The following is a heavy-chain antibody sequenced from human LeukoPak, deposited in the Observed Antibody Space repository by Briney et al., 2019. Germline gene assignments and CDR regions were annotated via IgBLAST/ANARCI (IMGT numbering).Heavy chain of an antibody. Sequence: PSETLSLTCTVSGGSISSSSYYWGWIRQPPGKGLEWIGSIYYSGSTYYNPSLKSRVTISVDTSKNQFSLKLSSVTAADTAVYYCARLGAVVVPAAISRGFWFDPWGQGTLVTVSS. CDR1: GGSISSSSYY. CDR3: ARLGAVVVPAAISRGFWFDP. V-gene: IGHV4-39*01. J-gene: IGHJ5*02. D-gene: IGHD2-2*01. CDR2: IYYSGST.